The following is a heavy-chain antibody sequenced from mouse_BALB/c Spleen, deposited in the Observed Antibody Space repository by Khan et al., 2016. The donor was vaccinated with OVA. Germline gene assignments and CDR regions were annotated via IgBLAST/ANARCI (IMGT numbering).Heavy chain of an antibody. CDR3: ATLYGDPFAF. CDR2: IDPPNDDS. J-gene: IGHJ3*01. CDR1: GFNIKDTY. V-gene: IGHV14-3*02. Sequence: EVQLQESGAELVKPGASVKLSCSASGFNIKDTYIHWMKQRPEQGLEWIGRIDPPNDDSKYGPKFQAMATLTADTSSNTAYLQLSSLTSADTAVYYYATLYGDPFAFWGQGTLVSVS. D-gene: IGHD2-13*01.